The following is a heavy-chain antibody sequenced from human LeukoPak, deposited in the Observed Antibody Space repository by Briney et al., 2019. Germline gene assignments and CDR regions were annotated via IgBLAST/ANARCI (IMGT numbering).Heavy chain of an antibody. D-gene: IGHD6-6*01. CDR3: ARLSSSGLYYFDY. Sequence: SVKVSCKASGGTFSSYAISWVRQAPGQGLEWMGRIIPILGIANYAQKFQGRVTMTRDTSISTAYMELSRLRSDDTAVYYCARLSSSGLYYFDYWGQGTLVTVSS. V-gene: IGHV1-69*04. CDR2: IIPILGIA. CDR1: GGTFSSYA. J-gene: IGHJ4*02.